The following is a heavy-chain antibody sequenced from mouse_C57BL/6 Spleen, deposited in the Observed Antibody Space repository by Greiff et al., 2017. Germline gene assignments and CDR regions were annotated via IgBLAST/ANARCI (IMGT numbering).Heavy chain of an antibody. CDR3: ARFSYYYGSSPTV. Sequence: VQLQQPGAELVRPGSSVKLSCKASGYTFTSYWMHWVKQRPIQGLEWIGNIDPSDSETHYNQKFKDKATLTVDKSSSTAYMQLSSLTSDNSAVYYCARFSYYYGSSPTVWGTGTTLTVSS. V-gene: IGHV1-52*01. CDR2: IDPSDSET. D-gene: IGHD1-1*01. J-gene: IGHJ1*03. CDR1: GYTFTSYW.